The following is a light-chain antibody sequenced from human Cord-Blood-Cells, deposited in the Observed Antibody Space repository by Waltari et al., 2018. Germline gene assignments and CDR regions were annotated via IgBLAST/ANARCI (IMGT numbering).Light chain of an antibody. Sequence: DIQMTQSPSSLSASVGDRVTITCRASQSLSSYLNWYQQKPGKAPKLLIYAASSLQSGVPSRFSGRGSGTDFTLTISSLQPEDFATYYCQQSYSTPPATFGGGTKVEIK. V-gene: IGKV1-39*01. J-gene: IGKJ4*01. CDR3: QQSYSTPPAT. CDR1: QSLSSY. CDR2: AAS.